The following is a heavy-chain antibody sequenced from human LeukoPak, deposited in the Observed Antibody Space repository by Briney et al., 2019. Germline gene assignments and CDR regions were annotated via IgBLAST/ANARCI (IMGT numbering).Heavy chain of an antibody. J-gene: IGHJ5*02. CDR1: GGSISTYY. Sequence: SETLSLTCTVSGGSISTYYWTWIRLAPGKGLEWIGSIYYSGSIFYNPSLKSRVTISIDTSRNQFSLKLSSVTDADTAVYICARGRGYSYGNNWFDPWGQGTLVTVSS. V-gene: IGHV4-39*07. D-gene: IGHD5-18*01. CDR3: ARGRGYSYGNNWFDP. CDR2: IYYSGSI.